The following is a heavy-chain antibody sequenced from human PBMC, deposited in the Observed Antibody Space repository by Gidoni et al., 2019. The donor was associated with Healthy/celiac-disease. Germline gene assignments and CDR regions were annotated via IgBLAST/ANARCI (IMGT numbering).Heavy chain of an antibody. CDR2: IRRKANSYAT. CDR3: TRQGYYDSSGYLGDY. CDR1: GFTFSGSA. D-gene: IGHD3-22*01. J-gene: IGHJ4*02. V-gene: IGHV3-73*02. Sequence: EVQLVESGGGLVQPGGSLKLSCAASGFTFSGSAMHWVRQASGKGLEWVGRIRRKANSYATAYAASVKGRFTISRDDSKNTAYLQMNSLKTEDTAVYYCTRQGYYDSSGYLGDYWGQGTLVTVSS.